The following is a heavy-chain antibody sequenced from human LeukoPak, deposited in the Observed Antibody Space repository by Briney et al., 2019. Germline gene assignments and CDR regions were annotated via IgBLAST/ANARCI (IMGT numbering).Heavy chain of an antibody. J-gene: IGHJ4*02. D-gene: IGHD3-10*01. CDR2: ISSNGGST. CDR3: VKDSSSGSYFDY. Sequence: GGSLRLSCSASGFTFSRYAMHWVRQAPGKGLEYVSAISSNGGSTYYADSVKGRFTISRDNSRNTLHLQMSSLRVEDTAVYYCVKDSSSGSYFDYWGLGTLVTVSS. V-gene: IGHV3-64D*06. CDR1: GFTFSRYA.